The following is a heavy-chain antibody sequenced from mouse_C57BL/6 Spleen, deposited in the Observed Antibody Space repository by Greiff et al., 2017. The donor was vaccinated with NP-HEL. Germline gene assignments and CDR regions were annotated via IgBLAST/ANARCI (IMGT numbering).Heavy chain of an antibody. CDR2: IYPGDGDT. V-gene: IGHV1-80*01. CDR1: GYAFSSYW. J-gene: IGHJ3*01. D-gene: IGHD3-3*01. Sequence: VHLVESGAELVKPGASVKISCKASGYAFSSYWMNWVKQRPGKGLEWIGQIYPGDGDTNYNGKFKGKATLTADKSSSTAYMQLSSLTSEDSAVYFCARGDPTWFAYWGQGTLVTVSA. CDR3: ARGDPTWFAY.